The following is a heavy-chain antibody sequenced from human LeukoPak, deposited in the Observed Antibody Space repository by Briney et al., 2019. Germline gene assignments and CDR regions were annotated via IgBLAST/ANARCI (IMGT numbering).Heavy chain of an antibody. V-gene: IGHV3-23*01. CDR1: GFTFSSYG. CDR3: AKGDYYGSGSLDY. CDR2: IGGRDGST. D-gene: IGHD3-10*01. J-gene: IGHJ4*02. Sequence: GGSLRLSCAASGFTFSSYGMSWVRQAPGRGLEWVSVIGGRDGSTYYADSVKGRFTISRDNSKNTLYVQMNSLRAEDTAVYYCAKGDYYGSGSLDYWGQGTLVTVSS.